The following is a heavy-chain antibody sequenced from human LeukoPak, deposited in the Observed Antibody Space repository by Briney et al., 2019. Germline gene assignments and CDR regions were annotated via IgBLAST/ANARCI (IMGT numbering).Heavy chain of an antibody. J-gene: IGHJ4*02. CDR3: AGSEYSSHFSIDY. CDR1: GGSISSYY. CDR2: IYTSGST. V-gene: IGHV4-4*08. Sequence: PSETLSLTCTVSGGSISSYYWSWIRQLPGKGLEWIGRIYTSGSTNYNPSLKSRVTISVDTSKNQFSLKLSSVTAADTAVYYCAGSEYSSHFSIDYWGQGTLVTVSS. D-gene: IGHD6-6*01.